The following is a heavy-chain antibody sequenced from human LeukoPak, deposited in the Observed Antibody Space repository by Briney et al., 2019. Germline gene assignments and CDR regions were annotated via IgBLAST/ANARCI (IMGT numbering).Heavy chain of an antibody. CDR3: ARGPTSLGVTASPFDY. CDR2: IIPIFGTA. J-gene: IGHJ4*02. V-gene: IGHV1-69*05. D-gene: IGHD1-26*01. Sequence: PGASVKVSCKASGGTFSSYAISWVRQAPGQGLEWMGGIIPIFGTANYAQKFQGRVTITTDESTSTAYMELSSLRSEDTAVYYCARGPTSLGVTASPFDYWGQGTLVTVSS. CDR1: GGTFSSYA.